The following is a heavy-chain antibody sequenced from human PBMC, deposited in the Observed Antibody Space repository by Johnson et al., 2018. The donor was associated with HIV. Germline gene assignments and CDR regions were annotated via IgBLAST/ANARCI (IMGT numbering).Heavy chain of an antibody. J-gene: IGHJ3*01. CDR1: GFTFSNAW. Sequence: EQLVESGGGLVKPGGSLRLSCAASGFTFSNAWMSWVRQAPGKGLEWVANIKQDGSEKYYVDSVKGRFTIYRDNAKNSLYLQMNSLRVEDTALYYCVRAWSSAFDVWGQGTLVTVSS. CDR3: VRAWSSAFDV. CDR2: IKQDGSEK. D-gene: IGHD2-8*01. V-gene: IGHV3-7*05.